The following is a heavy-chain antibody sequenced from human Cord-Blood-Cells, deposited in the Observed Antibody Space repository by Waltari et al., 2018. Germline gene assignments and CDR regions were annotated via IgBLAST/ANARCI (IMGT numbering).Heavy chain of an antibody. D-gene: IGHD6-19*01. V-gene: IGHV3-23*01. Sequence: EVQLLESGGGLVQPGGSLRLSCAASGFTFSSYAMSWVRQAPGKGLEWVSAISGSGGSTYAADSGKAGFTISRDNSKNRRYLKMNGRRAEDTAVYYCARILYSSGWYWYFDLWGRGTLVTVSS. J-gene: IGHJ2*01. CDR3: ARILYSSGWYWYFDL. CDR1: GFTFSSYA. CDR2: ISGSGGST.